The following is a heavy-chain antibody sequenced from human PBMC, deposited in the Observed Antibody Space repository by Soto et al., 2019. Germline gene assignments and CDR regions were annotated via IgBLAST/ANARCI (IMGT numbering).Heavy chain of an antibody. CDR1: GYTLPELS. CDR3: ATEWYSVTGFDY. CDR2: FDPEDGET. Sequence: ASVKVCCKVSGYTLPELSMHWVRQAPGKGLEWMGGFDPEDGETIYAQKFQGRVTMTEDTSTDTAYMELSSLRSEDTAVYYCATEWYSVTGFDYWGQGTLVTVSS. D-gene: IGHD1-1*01. J-gene: IGHJ4*02. V-gene: IGHV1-24*01.